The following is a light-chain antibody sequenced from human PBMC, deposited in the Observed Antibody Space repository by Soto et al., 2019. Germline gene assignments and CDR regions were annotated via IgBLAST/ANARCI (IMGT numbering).Light chain of an antibody. Sequence: QAALTQPPSVSAAPGQRVTISCSGSSSNIGGKSVSWYQQLPRTAPKLLIYDDDKRPSGIPDRFSCSKFGPAATLGITGFQAGDEADYYCGSWDSSLSAYVFGTGSKVTVL. J-gene: IGLJ1*01. CDR2: DDD. CDR1: SSNIGGKS. CDR3: GSWDSSLSAYV. V-gene: IGLV1-51*01.